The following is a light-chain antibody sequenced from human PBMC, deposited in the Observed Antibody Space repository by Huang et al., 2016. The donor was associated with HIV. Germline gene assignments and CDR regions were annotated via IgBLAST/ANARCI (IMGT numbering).Light chain of an antibody. CDR3: QQSYSNTFT. J-gene: IGKJ3*01. CDR2: AAS. V-gene: IGKV1-39*01. CDR1: QSISSY. Sequence: DIQMTQSPSSLSASVGDRVIITCRASQSISSYLNWYQQQPGKAPNLLIYAASSLPSGVPSRFSGSGSGTDFTLTIRSLQPEDFATYYCQQSYSNTFTFGAGTKVDVK.